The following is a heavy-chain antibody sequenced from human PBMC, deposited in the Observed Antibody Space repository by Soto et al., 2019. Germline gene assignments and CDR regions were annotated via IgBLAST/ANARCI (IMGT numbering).Heavy chain of an antibody. CDR2: ISADNGNT. Sequence: GASVKVSCEACGDSFYSHSISWVRQAPGQGLEWMGRISADNGNTKYAQKFRGRVTMTADTSTSTVYMELRDLRSDDTAVYYCARCIQQDYYYGMDVWGQGTTVTVSS. V-gene: IGHV1-18*01. J-gene: IGHJ6*02. CDR1: GDSFYSHS. CDR3: ARCIQQDYYYGMDV. D-gene: IGHD5-18*01.